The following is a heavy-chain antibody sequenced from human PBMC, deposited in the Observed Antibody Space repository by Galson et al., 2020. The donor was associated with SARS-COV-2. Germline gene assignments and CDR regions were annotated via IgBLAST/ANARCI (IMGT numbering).Heavy chain of an antibody. V-gene: IGHV3-49*03. CDR2: IRSKAYGGTT. J-gene: IGHJ4*02. Sequence: SGFPFGDYAMSWFRPAPGKGLEWVGFIRSKAYGGTTEYAASVKGRFTISRDDSKSIAYLQMNSLKTEDTALYYCTRYDFWSGYYPDYWGQGTLVTVSS. CDR3: TRYDFWSGYYPDY. D-gene: IGHD3-3*01. CDR1: GFPFGDYA.